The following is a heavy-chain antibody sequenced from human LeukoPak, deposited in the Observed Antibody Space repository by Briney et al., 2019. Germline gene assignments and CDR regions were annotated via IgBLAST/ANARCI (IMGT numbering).Heavy chain of an antibody. V-gene: IGHV4-34*01. Sequence: PSETLSLTCAVHGGSFGGSLSRYYWGWVPQSPGKGLEWIGEINESVSTNYNPSLKSRVTISVDKSKNHFSLQLSPLTAADTAVYHCARGSRAIRVRYYYMDVWGKGTTVTVSS. J-gene: IGHJ6*03. CDR2: INESVST. CDR1: GGSFGGSLSRYY. D-gene: IGHD3-10*01. CDR3: ARGSRAIRVRYYYMDV.